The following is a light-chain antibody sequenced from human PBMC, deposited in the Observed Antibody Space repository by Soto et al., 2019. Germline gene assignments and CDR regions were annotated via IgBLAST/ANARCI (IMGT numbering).Light chain of an antibody. V-gene: IGKV3-15*01. CDR3: QQYNNWAQT. J-gene: IGKJ1*01. Sequence: EIVMTQSPATLSVSPGERATLSCRASQSGSSNLAWYQQKPGQAPRLLIYGASTRATGIPARFSGSGSGTEFTLPISSLPSADFAVYYCQQYNNWAQTFGQGTKVDIK. CDR1: QSGSSN. CDR2: GAS.